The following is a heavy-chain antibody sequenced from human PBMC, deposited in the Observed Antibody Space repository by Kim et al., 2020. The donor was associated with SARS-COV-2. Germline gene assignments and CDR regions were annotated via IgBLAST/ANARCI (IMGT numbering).Heavy chain of an antibody. Sequence: GGSLRPSCAASGFTFSVYGMHWVRQAPGKGLEWVAVIKSDGSNKYYADSVMGRFTISRDNSKNMLFLQMNSLRAEDTAVYYCANFESWGQGTLVTVSS. CDR1: GFTFSVYG. CDR2: IKSDGSNK. V-gene: IGHV3-33*06. J-gene: IGHJ4*02. CDR3: ANFES.